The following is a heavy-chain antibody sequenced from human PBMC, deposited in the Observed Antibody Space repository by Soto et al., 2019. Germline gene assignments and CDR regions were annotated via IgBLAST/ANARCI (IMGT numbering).Heavy chain of an antibody. D-gene: IGHD3-10*01. J-gene: IGHJ4*02. CDR1: GYTFTVYY. V-gene: IGHV1-2*04. CDR3: ARAYYYQPTFDY. Sequence: ASVKCSCKTSGYTFTVYYMHCVRQAPVQVLEWMGWINPNSGGTNYAQKFQGWVTMTRDTSISTAYMELSRLRSDDTAVYYCARAYYYQPTFDYWGQGTLVTVS. CDR2: INPNSGGT.